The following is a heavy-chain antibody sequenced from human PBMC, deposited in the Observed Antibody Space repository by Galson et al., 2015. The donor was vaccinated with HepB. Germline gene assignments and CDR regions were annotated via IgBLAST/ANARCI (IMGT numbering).Heavy chain of an antibody. V-gene: IGHV2-5*02. CDR3: AHRLSYYDSSGYPPAEYFQH. J-gene: IGHJ1*01. CDR1: GFSLSTSGVG. Sequence: PALVKPTQTLTLTCTFSGFSLSTSGVGVGWIRQPPGKALEWLALIYWDDDKRYSPSLKNRLTITKDTSKSQVVLTMTNMDPVDTATYYCAHRLSYYDSSGYPPAEYFQHWGQGTLVTVSS. D-gene: IGHD3-22*01. CDR2: IYWDDDK.